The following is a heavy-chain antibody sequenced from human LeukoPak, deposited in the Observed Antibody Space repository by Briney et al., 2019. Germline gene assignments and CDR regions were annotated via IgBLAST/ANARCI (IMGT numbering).Heavy chain of an antibody. V-gene: IGHV1-2*02. J-gene: IGHJ4*02. Sequence: ASVKVSCKASGYTFSDYYMHWVRQAPGQGLEWMGWINPNSADANYAQKFQGRVTVTRDTSISTVYMELSSLRSEDTAVYYCARPGRAVLLWFGEDYWGQGTLVTVSS. CDR3: ARPGRAVLLWFGEDY. D-gene: IGHD3-10*01. CDR2: INPNSADA. CDR1: GYTFSDYY.